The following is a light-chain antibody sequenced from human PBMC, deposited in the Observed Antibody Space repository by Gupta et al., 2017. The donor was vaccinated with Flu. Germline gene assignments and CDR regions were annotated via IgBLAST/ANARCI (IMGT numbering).Light chain of an antibody. J-gene: IGKJ1*01. Sequence: DIQMTQSPSSLSASVGDRVTITCRASQNIDTYLNWYQQKPGKAPNLLIYGRSTLQTGVPSRFSGSGSGTXFIRTIXSLQPEDFATYYCQQSHDYPRTFGXGTRIEVK. V-gene: IGKV1-39*01. CDR3: QQSHDYPRT. CDR1: QNIDTY. CDR2: GRS.